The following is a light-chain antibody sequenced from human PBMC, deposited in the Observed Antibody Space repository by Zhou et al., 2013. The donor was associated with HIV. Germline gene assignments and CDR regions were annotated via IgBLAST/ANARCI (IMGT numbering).Light chain of an antibody. CDR3: QQYRTVPLT. CDR2: AAS. V-gene: IGKV1-9*01. J-gene: IGKJ4*01. CDR1: QGISSY. Sequence: DIQLTQSPSFLSASVGDRVTITCRASQGISSYLAWYQQKPGKAPKLLIYAASTLQSGSHQGSAAVDLGQISLSPSAACSLKILLTYYCQQYRTVPLTFGGGPRWR.